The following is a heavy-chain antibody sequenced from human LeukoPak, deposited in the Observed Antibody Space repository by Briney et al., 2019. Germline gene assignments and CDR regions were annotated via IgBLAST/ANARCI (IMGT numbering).Heavy chain of an antibody. CDR1: GGSVSSGSNY. Sequence: SETLSLTCPVSGGSVSSGSNYWSWTRQPPGKGLEWIGYIHYSGSTSHNPALKSRVTISVDTSKNQFSLKLSSVTAADTAMYYCARYIPVDDYFDPWGQGTLVTVSS. D-gene: IGHD4-11*01. CDR2: IHYSGST. CDR3: ARYIPVDDYFDP. V-gene: IGHV4-61*01. J-gene: IGHJ5*02.